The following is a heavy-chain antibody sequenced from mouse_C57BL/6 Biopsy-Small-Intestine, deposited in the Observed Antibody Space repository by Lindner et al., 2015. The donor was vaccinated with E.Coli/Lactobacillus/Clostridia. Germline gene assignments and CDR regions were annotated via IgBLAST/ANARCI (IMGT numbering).Heavy chain of an antibody. CDR2: ISYSGST. Sequence: VQLQESGPGLAKPSRTLSLTCSVTGYSITSDYWNWIRKFPGNKLEYMGYISYSGSTYYNPSLKSRISISRDTSKSQYYLQLNSVTTEDTATYYCARSPITTVVPYFDYWGQGTTLTVSS. D-gene: IGHD1-1*01. CDR1: GYSITSDY. CDR3: ARSPITTVVPYFDY. V-gene: IGHV3-8*01. J-gene: IGHJ2*01.